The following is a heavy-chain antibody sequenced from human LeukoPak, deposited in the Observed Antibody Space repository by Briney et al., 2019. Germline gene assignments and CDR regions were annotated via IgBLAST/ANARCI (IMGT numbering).Heavy chain of an antibody. Sequence: SETLSLTYTVSGCSISSHYWSWIRQPPGKGLEWIGYISYIGSTNYNPSLKSRVTISVDTSKNQFSLKLSSVTAADTAVYYCARDPTTVTKGLDIWGQGTMVTVSS. D-gene: IGHD4-17*01. CDR2: ISYIGST. V-gene: IGHV4-59*11. J-gene: IGHJ3*02. CDR3: ARDPTTVTKGLDI. CDR1: GCSISSHY.